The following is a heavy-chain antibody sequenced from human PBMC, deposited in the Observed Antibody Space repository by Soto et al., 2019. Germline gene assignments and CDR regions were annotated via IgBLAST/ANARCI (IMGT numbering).Heavy chain of an antibody. J-gene: IGHJ5*02. CDR1: GFSLSTSGVG. CDR3: AHSRYSSSWYHSQTVWFDP. D-gene: IGHD6-13*01. CDR2: IYWDDDK. Sequence: GSGPTLVNPTQTLTLTCTFSGFSLSTSGVGVGWIRQPPGKALEWLALIYWDDDKRYSPSLRSRLTITKDTSKNQVVLTMTNMDPVGTATYYCAHSRYSSSWYHSQTVWFDPWGQGTLVTVSS. V-gene: IGHV2-5*02.